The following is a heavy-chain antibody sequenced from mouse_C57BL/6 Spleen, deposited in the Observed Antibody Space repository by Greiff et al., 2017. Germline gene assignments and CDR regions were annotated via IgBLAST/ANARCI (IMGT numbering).Heavy chain of an antibody. J-gene: IGHJ3*01. CDR1: GFTFSDYG. V-gene: IGHV5-17*01. D-gene: IGHD2-1*01. Sequence: EVMLVESGGGLVKPGGSLKLSCAASGFTFSDYGMHWVRQAPEKGLEWVAYISSGSSTIYYADTVKGRFTIPRDNAKNTLFLQMSSLRSEDTAMYYCARPGYGNYVAYWGQGTLVTVSA. CDR2: ISSGSSTI. CDR3: ARPGYGNYVAY.